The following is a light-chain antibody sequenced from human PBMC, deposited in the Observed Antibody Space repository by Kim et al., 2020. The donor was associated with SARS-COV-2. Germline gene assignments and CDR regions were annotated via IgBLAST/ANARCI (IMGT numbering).Light chain of an antibody. CDR3: QQYNNWPPGWA. CDR2: GAA. J-gene: IGKJ1*01. Sequence: GERATLDGRARQSVSSNLAWYQQKPGQAPRLLIYGAATRATGIPARFSGSGSGTEFTLTISSLQSEDFAVYYCQQYNNWPPGWAFGQGTKVDIK. CDR1: QSVSSN. V-gene: IGKV3-15*01.